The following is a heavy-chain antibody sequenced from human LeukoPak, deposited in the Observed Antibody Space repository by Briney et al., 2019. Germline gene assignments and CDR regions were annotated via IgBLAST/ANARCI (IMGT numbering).Heavy chain of an antibody. CDR1: GGSISSSNW. V-gene: IGHV4-4*02. Sequence: SETLSLTCAVSGGSISSSNWWSWVRQPLGKGLEWLGEIYHSGSTNYNPSLKSRVTISVDKSKNQFSLKLSSVTAADTAVYYCARGALRITMLYDYWGQGTLVTVSS. J-gene: IGHJ4*02. CDR3: ARGALRITMLYDY. CDR2: IYHSGST. D-gene: IGHD3-10*01.